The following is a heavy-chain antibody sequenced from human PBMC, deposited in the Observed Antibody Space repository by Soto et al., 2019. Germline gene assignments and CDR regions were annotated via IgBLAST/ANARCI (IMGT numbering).Heavy chain of an antibody. Sequence: VKVSCKASGYTFITYDIHWVRQATGQGLEWMGWMNPYNGNAGYAQKFQGRVTMTRNTSISTAYMELSSLRSEDTAVYFCARRKERSGPHYFDSWGQGTLVTVSS. CDR1: GYTFITYD. J-gene: IGHJ4*02. CDR2: MNPYNGNA. D-gene: IGHD6-25*01. CDR3: ARRKERSGPHYFDS. V-gene: IGHV1-8*01.